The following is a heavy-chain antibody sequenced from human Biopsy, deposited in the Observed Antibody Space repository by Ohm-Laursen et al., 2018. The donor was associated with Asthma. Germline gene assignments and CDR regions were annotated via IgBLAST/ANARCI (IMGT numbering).Heavy chain of an antibody. D-gene: IGHD5-12*01. J-gene: IGHJ6*02. Sequence: SVKVSCKASGDSFSNYAISWVRQAPGQGLERMGGLIPVLGTPDHAQMFEGRVTITADESTSTAYMELSSLSSEDTAVYYCARGYSGSDRIVYYYSGLEVWGQGITVTVSS. CDR1: GDSFSNYA. V-gene: IGHV1-69*13. CDR2: LIPVLGTP. CDR3: ARGYSGSDRIVYYYSGLEV.